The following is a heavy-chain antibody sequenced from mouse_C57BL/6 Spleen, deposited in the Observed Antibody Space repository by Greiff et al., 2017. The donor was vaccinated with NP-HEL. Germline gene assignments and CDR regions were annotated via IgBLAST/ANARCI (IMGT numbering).Heavy chain of an antibody. CDR3: ARRDTTAPFAY. CDR1: GFAFSSSW. Sequence: QVQLKQSGPELVKPGASVKLSCTASGFAFSSSWMNWVKQTPGKGLEWIGRIYPGDGDTNYNGKFKGQATLSPDKSSSTADMQLSSLTSEDSAVYFCARRDTTAPFAYWGQGNLVTVSA. CDR2: IYPGDGDT. D-gene: IGHD1-2*01. V-gene: IGHV1-82*01. J-gene: IGHJ3*01.